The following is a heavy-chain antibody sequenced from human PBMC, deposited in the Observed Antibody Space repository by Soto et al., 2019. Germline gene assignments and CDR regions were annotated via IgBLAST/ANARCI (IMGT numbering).Heavy chain of an antibody. CDR1: GFTFSGYS. Sequence: EVQLVESGGGLVQTGGSLRLSCAASGFTFSGYSMHWDRQAPGRGLEYVAAIKKKGDDTFYAKSVEGRFTISRDNSKRSLYLHMGSLRAEDMAVYYCARVGINNFFDCWGQGTLVTVSS. CDR3: ARVGINNFFDC. J-gene: IGHJ4*02. D-gene: IGHD3-3*02. V-gene: IGHV3-64*01. CDR2: IKKKGDDT.